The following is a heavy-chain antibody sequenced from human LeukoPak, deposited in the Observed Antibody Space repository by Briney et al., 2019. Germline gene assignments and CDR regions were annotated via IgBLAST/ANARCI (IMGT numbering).Heavy chain of an antibody. V-gene: IGHV4-34*01. CDR1: VGSFSDYY. CDR2: INHSGTT. Sequence: SETLSLTCAVYVGSFSDYYWTWIRQPPGEGLEWIGEINHSGTTNYNPSLKSRVTISVDTSKNQFSLKLSSVTAADTAVYYCARLKDIVVVPAAIDFGCYFDYWGQGTLVTVSS. D-gene: IGHD2-2*01. J-gene: IGHJ4*02. CDR3: ARLKDIVVVPAAIDFGCYFDY.